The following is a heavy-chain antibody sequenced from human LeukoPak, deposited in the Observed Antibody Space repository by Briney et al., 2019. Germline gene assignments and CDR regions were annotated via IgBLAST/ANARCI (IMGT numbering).Heavy chain of an antibody. J-gene: IGHJ4*02. D-gene: IGHD6-19*01. CDR1: GYTFIGYY. CDR2: INPNSGGT. CDR3: ASESIAVAGTAY. V-gene: IGHV1-2*06. Sequence: ASVKVSCMASGYTFIGYYMHWVRQAPGQGLEWMGRINPNSGGTNYAQKFQGRVTMTRDTSISTAYMELSRLRSDDTAVYYCASESIAVAGTAYLGQGTLVTVSS.